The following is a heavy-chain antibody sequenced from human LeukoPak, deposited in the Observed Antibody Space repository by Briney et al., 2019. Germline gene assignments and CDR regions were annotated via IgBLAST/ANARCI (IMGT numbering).Heavy chain of an antibody. CDR3: ARWIQLWLKGGGAFDI. J-gene: IGHJ3*02. D-gene: IGHD5-18*01. CDR1: GASISSESYY. V-gene: IGHV4-61*02. Sequence: PSQTLSLTCTVSGASISSESYYWSWIRQPAGKGLEWIGRIYTSGSPNYNPSLKSRVTISVDTSKNQISLKLSSVTAADTAVYYCARWIQLWLKGGGAFDIWGQGTMVTVSS. CDR2: IYTSGSP.